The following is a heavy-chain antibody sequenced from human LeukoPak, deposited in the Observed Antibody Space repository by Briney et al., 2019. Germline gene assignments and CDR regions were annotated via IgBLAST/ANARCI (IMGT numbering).Heavy chain of an antibody. J-gene: IGHJ4*02. V-gene: IGHV4-34*01. Sequence: SETLSLTCAVYGGSFSGYYWSWIRQPPGKGLEWIGEINHSGSTNYNPSLKSRVTISVDTSKNQFSLKLSSVTAADTAAYYCARGRRVGCSSTSCYRPFDYWGQGTLVTVSS. CDR1: GGSFSGYY. CDR3: ARGRRVGCSSTSCYRPFDY. CDR2: INHSGST. D-gene: IGHD2-2*02.